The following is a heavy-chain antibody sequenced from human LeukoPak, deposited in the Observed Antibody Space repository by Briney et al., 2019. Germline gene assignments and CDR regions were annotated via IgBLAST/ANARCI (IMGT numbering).Heavy chain of an antibody. D-gene: IGHD6-19*01. Sequence: RPSETLSLTCTVSGGSISSYYWSWIRQPPGKGLEWIGYIYYSGSTYYNPSLKSRVTISVDTSKNQFSLKLSSVTAADTAVYYCARDREQWLFDYWGQGTLVTVSS. V-gene: IGHV4-59*12. CDR1: GGSISSYY. J-gene: IGHJ4*02. CDR2: IYYSGST. CDR3: ARDREQWLFDY.